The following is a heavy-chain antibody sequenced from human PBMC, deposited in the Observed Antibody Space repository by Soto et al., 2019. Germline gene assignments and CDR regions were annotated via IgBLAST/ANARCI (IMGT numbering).Heavy chain of an antibody. CDR3: ARDREWFPQHPFDY. D-gene: IGHD3-3*01. CDR2: ISAYNGNT. Sequence: ASVKVSCKASGYTFTSYGISWVRQAPGQGLEWMGRISAYNGNTNYAQKLQGRVTMTTDTSTSTAYMELRSLRSDDTAVYYCARDREWFPQHPFDYWGQGTLVTVSS. V-gene: IGHV1-18*01. J-gene: IGHJ4*02. CDR1: GYTFTSYG.